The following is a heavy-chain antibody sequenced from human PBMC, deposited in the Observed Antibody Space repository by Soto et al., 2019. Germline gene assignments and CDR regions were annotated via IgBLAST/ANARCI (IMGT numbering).Heavy chain of an antibody. Sequence: GASLRSACTGSGFTCGDYAMSWVRKAPGKGLEWVGFIRSKAYGGTTEYAASVKGRFTISRDDSKSIAYLQMNSLKTEDTAVYYCTRVPMAGPDYWGQGTLVTVSS. CDR3: TRVPMAGPDY. J-gene: IGHJ4*02. CDR2: IRSKAYGGTT. D-gene: IGHD3-10*01. V-gene: IGHV3-49*04. CDR1: GFTCGDYA.